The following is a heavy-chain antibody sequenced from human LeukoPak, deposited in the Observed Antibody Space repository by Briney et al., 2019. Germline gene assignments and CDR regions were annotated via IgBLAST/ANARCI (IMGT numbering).Heavy chain of an antibody. CDR1: GGSISSYY. J-gene: IGHJ4*02. D-gene: IGHD3-3*01. Sequence: SETLSLTCTVSGGSISSYYWSWVRQPPGKGLEWIGFVYYTGSTNYSPSLKSRVTISVDTSKNQFSLKLRSVTAADTAVYYCAXXXXXXXXXXXXXYYTDYFDYWVQGTLVTVSS. CDR3: AXXXXXXXXXXXXXYYTDYFDY. V-gene: IGHV4-59*01. CDR2: VYYTGST.